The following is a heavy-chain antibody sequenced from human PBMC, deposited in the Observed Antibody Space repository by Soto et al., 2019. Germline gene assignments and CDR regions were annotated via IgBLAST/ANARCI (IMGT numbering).Heavy chain of an antibody. V-gene: IGHV1-69*13. Sequence: ASVKVSCKASGGTFSSYAISWVRQAPGQGLEWMGGIIPIFGTANYAQKFQGRVTITADESTSTAYMELSSLRSEDTAVYYCARXPPXXDXXXXXYXGQGTLVTVSS. CDR3: ARXPPXXDXXXXXY. CDR2: IIPIFGTA. CDR1: GGTFSSYA. J-gene: IGHJ4*02.